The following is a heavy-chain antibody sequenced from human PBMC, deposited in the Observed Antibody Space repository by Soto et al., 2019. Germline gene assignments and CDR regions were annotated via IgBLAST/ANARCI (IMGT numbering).Heavy chain of an antibody. CDR1: GDSVSSNCAT. D-gene: IGHD2-15*01. CDR2: THYRSKWYN. CDR3: ARERFGGVVVAAYNWFDP. V-gene: IGHV6-1*01. J-gene: IGHJ5*02. Sequence: SPTLDLTCAISGDSVSSNCATWNWIRQSPARGLEWLGRTHYRSKWYNDYAVSVKSRITINPDTSKNQFSLQLNSVTPEDTAVYYCARERFGGVVVAAYNWFDPRGQGTLVTVSS.